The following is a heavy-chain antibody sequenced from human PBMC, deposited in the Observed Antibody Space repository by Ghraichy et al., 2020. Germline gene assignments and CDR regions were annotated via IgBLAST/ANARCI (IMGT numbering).Heavy chain of an antibody. CDR2: INRSRIT. Sequence: SETLSLTCAVYGASFIGYYWGWIRQPPGKGLEWIGEINRSRITNYNPSLKSRVTISVDTSKTQFSLKVSSVTAADTAVYYCARVGRSRRYGMDVWGQGTTVTVSS. CDR3: ARVGRSRRYGMDV. D-gene: IGHD1-26*01. CDR1: GASFIGYY. V-gene: IGHV4-34*01. J-gene: IGHJ6*02.